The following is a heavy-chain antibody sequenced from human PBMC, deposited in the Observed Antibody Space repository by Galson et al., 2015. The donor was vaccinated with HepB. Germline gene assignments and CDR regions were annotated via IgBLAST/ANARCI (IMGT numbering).Heavy chain of an antibody. J-gene: IGHJ4*02. CDR3: VKGLGRGAAPGINFDY. D-gene: IGHD3-16*01. Sequence: SLRLSCAASGFTFSSYAMHWVRQAPGKGREYVSAISSNGGSTYYADSVKGRFTISRDNSKNTLYLQMSSLRAEDTAVYYCVKGLGRGAAPGINFDYWGQGTLVTVSS. V-gene: IGHV3-64D*06. CDR1: GFTFSSYA. CDR2: ISSNGGST.